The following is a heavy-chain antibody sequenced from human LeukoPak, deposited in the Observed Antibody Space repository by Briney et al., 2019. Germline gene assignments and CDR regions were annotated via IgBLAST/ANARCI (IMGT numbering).Heavy chain of an antibody. Sequence: GGSLRLSCAASGFTFSSYAMNWVRQAPGKGLEWVSVISPTGGITYHAASVKGRFTISRDNSKNSLYLQMNSLRAEDTALYFCARDLRGLNGASMDVWGKGTTVTVSS. D-gene: IGHD3-10*01. CDR2: ISPTGGIT. CDR3: ARDLRGLNGASMDV. J-gene: IGHJ6*03. CDR1: GFTFSSYA. V-gene: IGHV3-23*01.